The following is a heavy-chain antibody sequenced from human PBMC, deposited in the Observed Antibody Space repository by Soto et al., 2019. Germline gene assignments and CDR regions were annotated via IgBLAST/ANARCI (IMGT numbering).Heavy chain of an antibody. V-gene: IGHV3-30-3*01. CDR3: ARERVDDYGDHVYGMDV. CDR2: ISYDGSNK. D-gene: IGHD4-17*01. J-gene: IGHJ6*02. CDR1: GFTCSSYA. Sequence: QVQLVESGGGVVQPGRSLRLSCAASGFTCSSYAMHWVRQAPGKGLEWVAVISYDGSNKYYADSVKGRFTISRDNSKNTLYLQMNSLRAEDTAVYYCARERVDDYGDHVYGMDVWGQGTTVTVAS.